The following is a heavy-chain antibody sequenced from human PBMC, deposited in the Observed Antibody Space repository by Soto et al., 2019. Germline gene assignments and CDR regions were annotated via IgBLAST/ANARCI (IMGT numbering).Heavy chain of an antibody. D-gene: IGHD3-3*01. V-gene: IGHV4-59*01. Sequence: PSETLSLTCTVSGGSISSYYWSWIRQPPGKGLEWIGYIYYSGSTNYNPSLKSRVTISVDTSKNQFSLKLSSVTAADTAVYYCARVYDFWSGSYYGMDVWGQGTTVT. CDR2: IYYSGST. CDR3: ARVYDFWSGSYYGMDV. J-gene: IGHJ6*02. CDR1: GGSISSYY.